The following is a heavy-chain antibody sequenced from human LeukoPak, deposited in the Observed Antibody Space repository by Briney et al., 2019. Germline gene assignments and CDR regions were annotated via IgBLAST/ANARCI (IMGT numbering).Heavy chain of an antibody. CDR3: ARVPDYYGSGSYSYYFDY. D-gene: IGHD3-10*01. J-gene: IGHJ4*02. CDR2: INHSGST. Sequence: SETLSLTCAVYGGSFSGYYWSSIRQPPGKGLEWIGEINHSGSTNYNPSLKSRVTISVDTSKNQFSLKLSSVTAADTAVYYCARVPDYYGSGSYSYYFDYWGQGTLVTVSS. CDR1: GGSFSGYY. V-gene: IGHV4-34*01.